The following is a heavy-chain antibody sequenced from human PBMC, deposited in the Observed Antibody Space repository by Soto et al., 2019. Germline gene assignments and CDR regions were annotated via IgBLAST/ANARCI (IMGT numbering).Heavy chain of an antibody. J-gene: IGHJ4*02. Sequence: EVQLVESGGGLVQPGRSLRLSCAASGFTFDDYAMHWVRQAPGKGLEWVSGISGSGGSTYYADSVKGRFTISRDNSKNTLYLQMNSLRAEDTAVYYCAKDARITMIVVVITTDYFDYWGQGTLVTVSS. V-gene: IGHV3-23*04. CDR3: AKDARITMIVVVITTDYFDY. CDR2: ISGSGGST. D-gene: IGHD3-22*01. CDR1: GFTFDDYA.